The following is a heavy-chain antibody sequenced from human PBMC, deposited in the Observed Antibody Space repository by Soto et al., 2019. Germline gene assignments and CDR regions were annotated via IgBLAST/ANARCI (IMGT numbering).Heavy chain of an antibody. CDR2: ISGYNGNT. D-gene: IGHD6-19*01. V-gene: IGHV1-18*01. J-gene: IGHJ6*02. CDR3: SRFIMVGGWFDPNYYHGMDV. Sequence: QVQLVQSGAEGKKPGASVTVSCKTSGYTFSNYGINWVRQAPGQGLEWMGWISGYNGNTNYAQTVQGRVTMTTDTSTGTGYMELRSLKSDDTAIYYCSRFIMVGGWFDPNYYHGMDVWGQGTTVTVSS. CDR1: GYTFSNYG.